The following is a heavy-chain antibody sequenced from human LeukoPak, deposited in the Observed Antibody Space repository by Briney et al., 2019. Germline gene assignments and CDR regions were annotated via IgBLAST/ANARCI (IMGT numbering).Heavy chain of an antibody. J-gene: IGHJ3*02. D-gene: IGHD2-2*01. V-gene: IGHV1-2*02. Sequence: ASVKVSCKASGYTFTGYYVHRVRQAPGQGLEWMGWINPNSGGTNYAQKFQGRVTMTRDTSISTAYMELSRLRSDDTAVYYCASSGTDCSSTSCYADAFDIWGQGTMVTVSS. CDR2: INPNSGGT. CDR1: GYTFTGYY. CDR3: ASSGTDCSSTSCYADAFDI.